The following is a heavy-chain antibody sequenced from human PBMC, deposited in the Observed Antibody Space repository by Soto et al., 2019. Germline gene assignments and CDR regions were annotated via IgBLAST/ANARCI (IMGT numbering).Heavy chain of an antibody. J-gene: IGHJ4*02. CDR1: GFTFSSST. D-gene: IGHD3-10*01. CDR3: ARDIGEMSAV. Sequence: GGSLRLSCTVSGFTFSSSTMTWVRQGPGKGLEWVSSISSSSSYMYFADSLKGRFTISRDNAKNSLYLQMNSLRAEDTAVYYCARDIGEMSAVWGQGTQVTVSS. V-gene: IGHV3-21*06. CDR2: ISSSSSYM.